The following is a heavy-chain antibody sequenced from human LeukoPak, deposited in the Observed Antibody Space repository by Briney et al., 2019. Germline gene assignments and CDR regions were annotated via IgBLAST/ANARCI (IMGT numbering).Heavy chain of an antibody. D-gene: IGHD4-17*01. CDR1: GYSFTSYW. V-gene: IGHV5-10-1*01. CDR2: IDPSDSYT. Sequence: GESLKISCKGSGYSFTSYWISWVRQMPGKGLEWMGRIDPSDSYTNYSPSFQGHVTISADKSISTAYLQWSSLKAPDTAMYYCARFPFMTTVTTVYYYGMDVWGQGTTVTVS. J-gene: IGHJ6*02. CDR3: ARFPFMTTVTTVYYYGMDV.